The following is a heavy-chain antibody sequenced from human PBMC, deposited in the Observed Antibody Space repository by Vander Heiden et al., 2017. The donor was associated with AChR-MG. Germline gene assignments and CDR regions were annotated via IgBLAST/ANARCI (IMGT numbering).Heavy chain of an antibody. Sequence: VQLQESGPGLVKPSKPLSLTCPAPGGPITRGRYYWSWIRPPAGKGLEWIGRIYTSGSTNYNPSLKSRVTISVDTSKNQFSLKLSSVTAADTAVYYCAREAGYSSSWYPPFFDYWGQGTLVTVSS. CDR2: IYTSGST. D-gene: IGHD6-13*01. V-gene: IGHV4-61*02. CDR1: GGPITRGRYY. J-gene: IGHJ4*02. CDR3: AREAGYSSSWYPPFFDY.